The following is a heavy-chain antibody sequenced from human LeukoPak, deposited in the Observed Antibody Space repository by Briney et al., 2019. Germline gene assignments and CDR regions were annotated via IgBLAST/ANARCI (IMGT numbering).Heavy chain of an antibody. CDR3: ASGAHYYDSSGYYSGAFDI. CDR2: IYDSGST. V-gene: IGHV4-31*02. CDR1: GFTFSTYG. D-gene: IGHD3-22*01. Sequence: LRLSCAASGFTFSTYGMHWVRQHPGKGLEWIGYIYDSGSTYYNPSLKSRVTISVDTSKNQFSLKLSSVTAADTAVYYCASGAHYYDSSGYYSGAFDIWGQGTMVTVSS. J-gene: IGHJ3*02.